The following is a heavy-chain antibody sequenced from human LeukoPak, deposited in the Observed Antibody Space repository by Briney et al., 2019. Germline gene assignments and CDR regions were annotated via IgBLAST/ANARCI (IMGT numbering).Heavy chain of an antibody. Sequence: GASVKVSCKASGYTLSAYDINWVRQATGQGLEWMGCMNPDTGNTGYAQKFQGRVTMTRDTSIGTAYMELNNLRSEDTAVYFCARLSETPAYYYSSGYYFLRFWGQGTLLVVSS. J-gene: IGHJ4*02. D-gene: IGHD3-22*01. V-gene: IGHV1-8*01. CDR3: ARLSETPAYYYSSGYYFLRF. CDR1: GYTLSAYD. CDR2: MNPDTGNT.